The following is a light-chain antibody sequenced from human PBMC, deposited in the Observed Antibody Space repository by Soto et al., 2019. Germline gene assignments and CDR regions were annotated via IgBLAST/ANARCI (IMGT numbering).Light chain of an antibody. Sequence: EIVMTQSPATLYVSPGERATLSCRASQSVSNNLAWYQQKPGQAPRLLIYGASTRATGIPARFSGSGYGTEFTLTISSLLSEDFAVYYCQQYNNWPRTFGQGTKVEIK. CDR3: QQYNNWPRT. CDR1: QSVSNN. J-gene: IGKJ1*01. V-gene: IGKV3-15*01. CDR2: GAS.